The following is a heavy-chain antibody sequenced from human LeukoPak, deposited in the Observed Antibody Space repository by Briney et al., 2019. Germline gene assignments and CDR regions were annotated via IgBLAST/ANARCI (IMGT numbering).Heavy chain of an antibody. CDR2: VSYTGST. CDR3: VRQGLEMTGGGWFDP. CDR1: GDSISSSTYY. J-gene: IGHJ5*02. Sequence: SETLSLTCTVSGDSISSSTYYWGWIRQPPGKGLEWLGNVSYTGSTYYNPSLKSRLIFSVDTSKNQFSLRPTSVTAADTAFYYCVRQGLEMTGGGWFDPWGQGTLVTVSS. D-gene: IGHD2-8*02. V-gene: IGHV4-39*01.